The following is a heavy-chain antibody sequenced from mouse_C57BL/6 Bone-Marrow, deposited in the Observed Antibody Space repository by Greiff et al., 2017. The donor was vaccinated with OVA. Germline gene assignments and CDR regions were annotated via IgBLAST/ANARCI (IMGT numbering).Heavy chain of an antibody. CDR2: ISSGGSYT. Sequence: EVKLMESGGDLVKPGGSLKLSCAASGFTFSSYGMSWVRPTPDKRLEWVATISSGGSYTYYPDRVKGRFTISRDNAKTTLYLQMSSLKSEDTAMDYCARRDYDGEFAYWGQGTLVTVSA. CDR1: GFTFSSYG. D-gene: IGHD2-4*01. V-gene: IGHV5-6*02. CDR3: ARRDYDGEFAY. J-gene: IGHJ3*01.